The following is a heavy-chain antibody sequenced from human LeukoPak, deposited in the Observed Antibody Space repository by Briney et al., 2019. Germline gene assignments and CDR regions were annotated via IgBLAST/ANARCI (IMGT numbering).Heavy chain of an antibody. CDR3: ARGGGHCVNGLCYMDY. CDR2: ISYDGSNK. V-gene: IGHV3-30-3*01. CDR1: GFTFSSYA. Sequence: PGGSLRLSCAASGFTFSSYAMHWVRQAPGKGLEWVAVISYDGSNKYYADSVKGRFTISRDNSKNTLYLQMNSLRADDTAVYYCARGGGHCVNGLCYMDYWGQGTLVTVSS. J-gene: IGHJ4*02. D-gene: IGHD2-8*01.